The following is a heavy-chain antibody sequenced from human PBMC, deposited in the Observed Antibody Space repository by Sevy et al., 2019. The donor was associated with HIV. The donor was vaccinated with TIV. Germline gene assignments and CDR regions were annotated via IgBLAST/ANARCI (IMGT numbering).Heavy chain of an antibody. J-gene: IGHJ4*02. V-gene: IGHV4-30-2*01. CDR1: GGSISSGGYS. D-gene: IGHD3-22*01. Sequence: SETLSLTCAVSGGSISSGGYSWSWIRQPPGKGLGWIGYIYHSGSTYYNPSLRSRVSMSVDRSKNQFSLKLTSVTVADTAVYYCARDSSVGSYFDYWGQGTLVTVSS. CDR3: ARDSSVGSYFDY. CDR2: IYHSGST.